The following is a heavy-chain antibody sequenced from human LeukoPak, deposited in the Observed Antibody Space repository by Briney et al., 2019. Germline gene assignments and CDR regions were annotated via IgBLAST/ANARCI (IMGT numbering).Heavy chain of an antibody. CDR1: GGSIISRDYH. Sequence: SETLSLTCTVSGGSIISRDYHWGWVRQPPGKGLEWIGGIHYSGNTYYNPSLKSRVTISIDTSKNQFSLKLSSVTAADTAVYYCARLGAGPTYYDFWSGYSSFYFDYWGQGTLVTVSS. CDR3: ARLGAGPTYYDFWSGYSSFYFDY. V-gene: IGHV4-39*01. CDR2: IHYSGNT. J-gene: IGHJ4*02. D-gene: IGHD3-3*01.